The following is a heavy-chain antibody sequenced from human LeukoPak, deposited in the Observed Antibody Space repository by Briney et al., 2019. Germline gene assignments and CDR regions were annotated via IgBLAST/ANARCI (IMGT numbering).Heavy chain of an antibody. Sequence: SETLSLTCTVSGGSISSSNYYWAWIRQPPGKGLEWIGTINYSGSTHYNPSLKSRVTISVDTSKNQFSLKLSSVTAADTAVYYCARLEVTVTDNFDYWGQGTLVTVSS. CDR1: GGSISSSNYY. CDR2: INYSGST. V-gene: IGHV4-39*01. D-gene: IGHD4-17*01. J-gene: IGHJ4*02. CDR3: ARLEVTVTDNFDY.